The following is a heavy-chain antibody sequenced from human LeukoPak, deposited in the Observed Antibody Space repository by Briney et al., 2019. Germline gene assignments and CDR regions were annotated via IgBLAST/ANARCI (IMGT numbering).Heavy chain of an antibody. V-gene: IGHV1-18*01. CDR3: ARGNFDWSLLGIDY. D-gene: IGHD3-9*01. CDR1: GYTFTSYG. Sequence: ASVKVSRKASGYTFTSYGISWVRQAPGQGLEWMGWISAYNGNTNYAQKLQGRVTMTTDTSTSTAYTELRSLRSDDTAVYYCARGNFDWSLLGIDYWGQGTLVTASS. J-gene: IGHJ4*02. CDR2: ISAYNGNT.